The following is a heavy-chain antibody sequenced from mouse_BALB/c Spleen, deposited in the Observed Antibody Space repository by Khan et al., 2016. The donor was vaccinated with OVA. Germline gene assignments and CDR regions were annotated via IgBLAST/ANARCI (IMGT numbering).Heavy chain of an antibody. Sequence: EVQLQESGPDLVKPSQSLSLTCTVTGYSITSGYSWHWIRQFPGNKLEWMGYIHYSGSTNYNPSLKSRTTITRDKSTNQSYLQLTSVTTEATASYSCARSYGNYSAMDYSGAGTSLTLSS. V-gene: IGHV3-1*02. J-gene: IGHJ4*01. D-gene: IGHD2-1*01. CDR2: IHYSGST. CDR3: ARSYGNYSAMDY. CDR1: GYSITSGYS.